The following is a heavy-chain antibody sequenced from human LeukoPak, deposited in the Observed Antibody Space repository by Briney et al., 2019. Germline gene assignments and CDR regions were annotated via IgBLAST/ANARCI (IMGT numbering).Heavy chain of an antibody. CDR2: IKQDGSEE. CDR1: EFTFSSYW. CDR3: ARISSTTGVAWGGYLDF. J-gene: IGHJ4*02. Sequence: GGSLRLSCATSEFTFSSYWMSWLRQAPGKGLERVANIKQDGSEEYYVDSVKGRFTISRDNAKNSLYLRMNSLRAEDTAVYHCARISSTTGVAWGGYLDFWGQGTLVAVSS. V-gene: IGHV3-7*03. D-gene: IGHD2-8*01.